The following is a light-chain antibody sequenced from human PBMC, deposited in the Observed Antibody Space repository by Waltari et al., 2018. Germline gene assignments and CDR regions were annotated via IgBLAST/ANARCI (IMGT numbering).Light chain of an antibody. V-gene: IGLV2-14*03. Sequence: QSALTQPASVSGSPGQSITIPCTGTSSDVGGYNYASWYQQYPGKAPKLVIHDVSSRPSGTSDRFSGSKSGNTASLIISGLQADDEADYYCSSYTASRLYVFGTGTKVTVL. CDR3: SSYTASRLYV. CDR1: SSDVGGYNY. J-gene: IGLJ1*01. CDR2: DVS.